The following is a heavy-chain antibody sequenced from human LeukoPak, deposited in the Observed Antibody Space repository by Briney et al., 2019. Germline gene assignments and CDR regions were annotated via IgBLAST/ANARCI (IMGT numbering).Heavy chain of an antibody. J-gene: IGHJ4*02. CDR1: GYTFTSYG. D-gene: IGHD6-19*01. CDR3: ARDRSSGWYKGNFDY. CDR2: ISAYNGNT. Sequence: ASVKVSCKASGYTFTSYGISWVRQAPGQGLEWMGWISAYNGNTNYAQKLQGRVTMTTDTSTGTAYMELRSLRSDDTAVYYCARDRSSGWYKGNFDYWGQGTLVTVSS. V-gene: IGHV1-18*01.